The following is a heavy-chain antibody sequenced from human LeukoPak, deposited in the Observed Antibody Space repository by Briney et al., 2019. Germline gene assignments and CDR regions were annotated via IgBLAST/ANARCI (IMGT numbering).Heavy chain of an antibody. J-gene: IGHJ4*02. CDR1: GYTFTSYA. V-gene: IGHV7-4-1*01. CDR3: VRDKEELEYDY. Sequence: ASVKVSCKASGYTFTSYAMNWVRQAPGQGLEWRGWINTNTGNTTYAQGFTGRFVFSLDTSVSTPYLQICSPKAEGTAVYYCVRDKEELEYDYWGQGTLVTVSS. CDR2: INTNTGNT. D-gene: IGHD1-1*01.